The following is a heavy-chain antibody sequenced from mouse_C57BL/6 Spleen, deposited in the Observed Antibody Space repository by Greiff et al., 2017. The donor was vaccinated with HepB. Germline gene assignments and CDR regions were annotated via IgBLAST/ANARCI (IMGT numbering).Heavy chain of an antibody. J-gene: IGHJ1*03. CDR1: GYTFTSYW. V-gene: IGHV1-64*01. CDR2: IHPNSGST. D-gene: IGHD2-5*01. Sequence: VQLQQSGAELVKPGASVKLSCKASGYTFTSYWMHWVKQRPGQGLEWIGMIHPNSGSTNYNEKFKSKATLTVDKSSNTAYMQISSLTSEDAAVYYWARMGVSNFTFYLYFDVWGTGTTVTVSS. CDR3: ARMGVSNFTFYLYFDV.